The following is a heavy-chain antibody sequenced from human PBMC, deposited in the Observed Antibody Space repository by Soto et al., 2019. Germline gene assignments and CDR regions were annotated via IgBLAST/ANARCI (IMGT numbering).Heavy chain of an antibody. CDR3: AKRYFDY. V-gene: IGHV3-30*18. J-gene: IGHJ4*02. Sequence: PGGSLRLSCAASGFTFSSYGMHWVRQAPGKGLEWVAVISYDGSNKYYADSVKGRFTISRDNSKNTLYLQMNSLRAEDTAVYYCAKRYFDYWGQGTL. CDR2: ISYDGSNK. CDR1: GFTFSSYG.